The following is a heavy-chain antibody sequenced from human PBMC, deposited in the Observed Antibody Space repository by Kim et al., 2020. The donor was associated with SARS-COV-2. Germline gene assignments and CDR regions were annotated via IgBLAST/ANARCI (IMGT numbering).Heavy chain of an antibody. CDR1: GFTFDDYA. V-gene: IGHV3-9*01. CDR3: AKDIRGSLAAAGTDY. J-gene: IGHJ4*02. Sequence: GGSLRLSCAASGFTFDDYAMHWVRQAPGKGLEWVSGISWNSGSIGYADSVKGRFTISRDNAKNSLYLQMNSLRAEDTALYYCAKDIRGSLAAAGTDYWGQGTLVTVSS. D-gene: IGHD6-13*01. CDR2: ISWNSGSI.